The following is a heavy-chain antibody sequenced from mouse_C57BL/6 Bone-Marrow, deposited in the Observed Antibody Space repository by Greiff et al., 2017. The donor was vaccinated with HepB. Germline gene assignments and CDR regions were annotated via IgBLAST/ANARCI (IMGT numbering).Heavy chain of an antibody. CDR3: ARDAGYYGSGYAMDY. CDR1: GFTFSDFY. CDR2: SRNKANDYTT. Sequence: EVHLVESGGGLVQSGRSLRLSCATSGFTFSDFYMEWVRQAPGKGLEWIAASRNKANDYTTEYSASVKGRFIVSRDTSQSILYLQMNALRAEDTAMYYCARDAGYYGSGYAMDYWGQGTSVTVSS. D-gene: IGHD1-1*01. V-gene: IGHV7-1*01. J-gene: IGHJ4*01.